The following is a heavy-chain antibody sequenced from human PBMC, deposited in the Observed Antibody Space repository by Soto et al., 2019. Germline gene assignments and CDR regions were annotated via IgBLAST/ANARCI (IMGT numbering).Heavy chain of an antibody. CDR2: ISGSGGST. J-gene: IGHJ6*02. D-gene: IGHD6-13*01. CDR1: GFTFSSYA. CDR3: AKNLGYSIFSRMDV. Sequence: SLRLSCAASGFTFSSYAMSWVRQAPGKGLEWVSAISGSGGSTYYADSVKGRFTISRDNSKNTLYLQMNSLRAEDTAVYYCAKNLGYSIFSRMDVWGQGTTVTVSS. V-gene: IGHV3-23*01.